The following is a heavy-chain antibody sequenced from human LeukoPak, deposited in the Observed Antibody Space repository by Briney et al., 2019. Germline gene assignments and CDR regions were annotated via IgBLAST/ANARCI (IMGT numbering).Heavy chain of an antibody. CDR2: INDNSKDI. J-gene: IGHJ3*02. CDR1: GFTFDDYA. D-gene: IGHD4-11*01. V-gene: IGHV3-21*01. Sequence: PGRSLRLSCAASGFTFDDYAMHWVRQAPGKGLEWVSSINDNSKDISYADPVKGRFTISRDNAKNSLYLQMNSLSAEDTAVYYCARAQKYSYDAFDIWGQGTMVTVSS. CDR3: ARAQKYSYDAFDI.